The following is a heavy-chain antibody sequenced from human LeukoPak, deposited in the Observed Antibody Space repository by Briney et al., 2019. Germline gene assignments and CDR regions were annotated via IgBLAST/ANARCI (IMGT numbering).Heavy chain of an antibody. D-gene: IGHD6-19*01. J-gene: IGHJ4*02. Sequence: SETLSLTCTVSGGSISSYYWSWIRQPAGKGLEWIGYIYYSGSTNYNPSLKSRVTISVDTSKNQFSLKLSSVTAADTAVYYCARESVAGRTIDYWGQGTLVAVSS. CDR2: IYYSGST. CDR1: GGSISSYY. V-gene: IGHV4-59*01. CDR3: ARESVAGRTIDY.